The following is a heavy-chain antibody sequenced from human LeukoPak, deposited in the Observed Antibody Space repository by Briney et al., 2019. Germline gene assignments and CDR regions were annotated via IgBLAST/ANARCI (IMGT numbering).Heavy chain of an antibody. CDR1: GRSFNSHA. V-gene: IGHV1-69*13. CDR3: ARGWLAETTVVTPYNY. Sequence: ASVKVSCKASGRSFNSHALSWVRQAPGQGLEWMGGITPIFRTPNYAQKFQGRVTITAVESMSTAYMELSSLRSEDTAVYYCARGWLAETTVVTPYNYWGQGTLVTVSS. D-gene: IGHD2-21*02. CDR2: ITPIFRTP. J-gene: IGHJ4*02.